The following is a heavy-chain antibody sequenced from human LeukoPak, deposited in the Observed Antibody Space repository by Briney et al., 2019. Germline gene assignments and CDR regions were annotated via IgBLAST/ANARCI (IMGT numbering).Heavy chain of an antibody. CDR2: TYHRSKCYN. Sequence: SQTLSLTCALSGDSLSSSSAAWDSVRQSPTSCLEWLGRTYHRSKCYNDSAESVKSRINITPDTSKNQFSLHLSSVTPEDTAVYYCARESSSSLDYWGQGTLVTVSS. CDR3: ARESSSSLDY. J-gene: IGHJ4*02. V-gene: IGHV6-1*01. D-gene: IGHD6-6*01. CDR1: GDSLSSSSAA.